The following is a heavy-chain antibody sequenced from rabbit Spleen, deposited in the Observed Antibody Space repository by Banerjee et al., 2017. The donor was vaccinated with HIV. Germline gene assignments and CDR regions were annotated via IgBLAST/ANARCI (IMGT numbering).Heavy chain of an antibody. D-gene: IGHD8-1*01. CDR3: ARDTGSSFSSYGMDL. J-gene: IGHJ6*01. V-gene: IGHV1S45*01. CDR2: IYTGSSGST. Sequence: QEQLVESGGGLVKPGASLTLTCTASGFSFSSSYYMCWVRQAPGKGLEWIACIYTGSSGSTYYASWAKGRFTISKTSSTTVTLQMTSLTAADTATYFCARDTGSSFSSYGMDLWGQGTLVTVS. CDR1: GFSFSSSYY.